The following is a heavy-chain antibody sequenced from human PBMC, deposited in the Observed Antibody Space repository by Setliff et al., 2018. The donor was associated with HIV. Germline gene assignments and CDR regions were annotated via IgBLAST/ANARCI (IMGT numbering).Heavy chain of an antibody. J-gene: IGHJ2*01. D-gene: IGHD4-17*01. V-gene: IGHV3-72*01. CDR2: TRNKANSYTT. CDR3: ARSNLRRYGDPDWYFDL. CDR1: GFTFSTYW. Sequence: PGGSLRLSCAASGFTFSTYWMSWVRQAPGKGLEWVGRTRNKANSYTTEYAASVKGRFTISRDDSKNSLYLQMNSLKTEDTAVYYCARSNLRRYGDPDWYFDLWGRGTLVTVSS.